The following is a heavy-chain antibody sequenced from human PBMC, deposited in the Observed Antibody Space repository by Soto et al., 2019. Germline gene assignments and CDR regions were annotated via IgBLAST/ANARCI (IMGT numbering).Heavy chain of an antibody. CDR2: IYYSGST. J-gene: IGHJ5*02. CDR1: GGSINSGDYY. D-gene: IGHD2-15*01. V-gene: IGHV4-30-4*01. Sequence: PSETLSLTCTVSGGSINSGDYYWSWIRQPPGKGLEWIGYIYYSGSTYCNPSLKSRVTISVDTSKNQFSLKLSSVTAADTAVYYCAREGGFCSGGSCYGNNWFDPWGQGTLVTVSS. CDR3: AREGGFCSGGSCYGNNWFDP.